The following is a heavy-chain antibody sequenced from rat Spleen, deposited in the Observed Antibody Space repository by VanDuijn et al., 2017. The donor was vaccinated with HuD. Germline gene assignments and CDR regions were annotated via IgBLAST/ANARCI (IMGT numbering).Heavy chain of an antibody. J-gene: IGHJ4*01. CDR1: GFSLTDNH. CDR2: MWTGGGT. D-gene: IGHD1-9*01. Sequence: QVQLKESGPGLVQSSQTLSLTCTVSGFSLTDNHISWVRQPPGKSLVWMGTMWTGGGTNYNSAVQSRLSISRDTSKSQVFLKMNSLQTDDTGTYYCTRDGTTGIFAYVMDAWGQGASVTVSS. V-gene: IGHV2S1*01. CDR3: TRDGTTGIFAYVMDA.